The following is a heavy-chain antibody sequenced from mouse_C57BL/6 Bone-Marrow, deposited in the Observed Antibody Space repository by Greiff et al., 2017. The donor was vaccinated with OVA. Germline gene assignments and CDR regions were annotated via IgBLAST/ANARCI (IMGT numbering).Heavy chain of an antibody. V-gene: IGHV5-6*01. CDR3: ATYDYDSAWFDY. D-gene: IGHD2-4*01. CDR2: ISTGGSYT. CDR1: GFTFSSYG. Sequence: EVQLQQSGGDLVKPGGSLKLSCAASGFTFSSYGMSWVRQTPDKRLEWVATISTGGSYTYYPDSVKGRFTISTDNAKNTLYLRMSSLEAEDTAIYYCATYDYDSAWFDYWGQGTLVTVSA. J-gene: IGHJ3*01.